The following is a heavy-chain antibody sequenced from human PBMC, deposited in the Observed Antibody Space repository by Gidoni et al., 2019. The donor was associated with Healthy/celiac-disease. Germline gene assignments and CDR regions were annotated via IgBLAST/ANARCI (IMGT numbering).Heavy chain of an antibody. CDR1: GGSISSYY. Sequence: VKPSETLSLTCTVSGGSISSYYWSWIRQPPGKGLEWIGYVYYSGSTNYNPSLKSRVTISVDTSKNQFSLKLRSVTAADTAVYYCARGPGLNWFDPWGQGTLVTVSS. V-gene: IGHV4-59*01. CDR2: VYYSGST. J-gene: IGHJ5*02. D-gene: IGHD6-19*01. CDR3: ARGPGLNWFDP.